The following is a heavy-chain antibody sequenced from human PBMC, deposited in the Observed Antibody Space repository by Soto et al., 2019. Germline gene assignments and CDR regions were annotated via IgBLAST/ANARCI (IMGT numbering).Heavy chain of an antibody. CDR3: ARGEQWLSSPRYGMDV. J-gene: IGHJ6*02. V-gene: IGHV1-3*01. Sequence: VKSGAEVKKPGASVKVSCKASGYTFTSYAMHWVRQAPGQRLEWMGWINAGNGNTKYSQKFQGRVTITRDTSASTAYMELSSLRSEDTAVYYCARGEQWLSSPRYGMDVWGQGTTVTVSS. D-gene: IGHD6-19*01. CDR1: GYTFTSYA. CDR2: INAGNGNT.